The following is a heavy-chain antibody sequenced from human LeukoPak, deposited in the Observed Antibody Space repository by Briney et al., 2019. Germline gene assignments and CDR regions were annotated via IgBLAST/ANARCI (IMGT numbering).Heavy chain of an antibody. CDR3: AKWAYSSRRHPMDV. Sequence: PGGSLRLSCAASGFTFSSYGMHWVRQAPGKGLEWVAVISYDGSNKYYADSVKGRFTISRDNSKNTLYLQMNSLRAEDTAVYCCAKWAYSSRRHPMDVWGQGTTVTVSS. J-gene: IGHJ6*02. D-gene: IGHD6-13*01. CDR2: ISYDGSNK. V-gene: IGHV3-30*18. CDR1: GFTFSSYG.